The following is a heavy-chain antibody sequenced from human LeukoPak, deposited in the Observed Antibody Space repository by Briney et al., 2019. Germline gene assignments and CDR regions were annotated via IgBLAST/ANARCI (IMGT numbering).Heavy chain of an antibody. CDR2: ITPSSGGT. V-gene: IGHV1-2*02. CDR3: ARGMGSGTYRRYDF. J-gene: IGHJ4*02. CDR1: GYSFTAYN. Sequence: ASVKVSCKASGYSFTAYNIHWVRQAPGQGPEWMGWITPSSGGTSYAQQFQGRVSMTRDTSISTTYMELKNLISDDTAVYYCARGMGSGTYRRYDFWGQGTRVTVSS. D-gene: IGHD3-10*01.